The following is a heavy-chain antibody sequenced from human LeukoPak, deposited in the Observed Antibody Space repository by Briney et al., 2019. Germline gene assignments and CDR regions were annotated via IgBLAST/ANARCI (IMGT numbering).Heavy chain of an antibody. CDR2: ISAYNGNT. V-gene: IGHV1-18*01. CDR1: GYTFTSYG. CDR3: ARDMGIAVAGDFDY. D-gene: IGHD6-19*01. J-gene: IGHJ4*02. Sequence: ASVKVSCKASGYTFTSYGISWVRQAPGQGLEWMGCISAYNGNTNYAQKLQGRVTMTTDTSTSTAYMELRSLRSDDTAVYYCARDMGIAVAGDFDYWGQGTLVTVSS.